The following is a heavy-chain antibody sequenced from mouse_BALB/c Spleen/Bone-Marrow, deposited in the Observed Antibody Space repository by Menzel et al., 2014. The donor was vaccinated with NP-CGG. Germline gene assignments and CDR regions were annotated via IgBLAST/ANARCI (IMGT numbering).Heavy chain of an antibody. J-gene: IGHJ4*01. V-gene: IGHV3-1*02. D-gene: IGHD4-1*01. CDR1: GYSITSGYS. CDR2: IQHSGST. Sequence: EVKLVESGPDLVKPSQSLSLTCTVTGYSITSGYSWHWIRQFPGNKLEWMGYIQHSGSTNYNPSLKSRISITRYTSKNQFFLQLNSVTPEDTATYYCSRHLTGYAMDYWGQGTSVTVSS. CDR3: SRHLTGYAMDY.